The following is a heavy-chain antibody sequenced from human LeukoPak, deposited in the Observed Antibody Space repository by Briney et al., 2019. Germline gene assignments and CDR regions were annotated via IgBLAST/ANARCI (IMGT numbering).Heavy chain of an antibody. CDR1: GGTFSSYA. V-gene: IGHV1-69*13. J-gene: IGHJ6*02. CDR3: ASRYYYDSSGYHYYYYYGMDV. D-gene: IGHD3-22*01. CDR2: IIPIFGTA. Sequence: ASVKVSCKASGGTFSSYAISWVRQAPGQGLEWMGGIIPIFGTANYAQKFQGRVTITADESTSTAYMELSSLRSEGTAVYYCASRYYYDSSGYHYYYYYGMDVWGQGTTVTVSS.